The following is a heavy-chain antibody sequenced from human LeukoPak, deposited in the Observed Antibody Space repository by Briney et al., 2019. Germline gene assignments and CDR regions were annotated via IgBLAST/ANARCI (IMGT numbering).Heavy chain of an antibody. J-gene: IGHJ4*02. D-gene: IGHD3-22*01. CDR1: SYSINSGYY. V-gene: IGHV4-38-2*02. CDR2: IYRSGST. CDR3: ATTSYYYDSPDY. Sequence: SETLSLTCTVSSYSINSGYYWGWIRQPPGKGLEWIGNIYRSGSTYYNPSLKSRVTISVDTSKNQFSLKLSSVTAADTAVYYCATTSYYYDSPDYWGQGTLVTVSS.